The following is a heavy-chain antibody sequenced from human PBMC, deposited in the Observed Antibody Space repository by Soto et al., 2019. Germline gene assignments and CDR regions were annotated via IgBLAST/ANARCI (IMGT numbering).Heavy chain of an antibody. CDR3: ARGHSEGETHYYPGLHV. D-gene: IGHD3-16*01. CDR1: GFTFSSYW. CDR2: IKQDGSKK. V-gene: IGHV3-7*01. Sequence: PGSSLRLSCAASGFTFSSYWMNWVRQAPAKGLEWVANIKQDGSKKYYVDSVKGRFTISRDNAKSSLYLQMNSLRVEDTAVYYCARGHSEGETHYYPGLHVWGEATTVTVCS. J-gene: IGHJ6*02.